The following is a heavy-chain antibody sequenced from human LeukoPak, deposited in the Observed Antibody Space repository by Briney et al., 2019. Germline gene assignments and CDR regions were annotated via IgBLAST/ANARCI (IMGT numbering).Heavy chain of an antibody. CDR1: GGSFSGYY. V-gene: IGHV4-34*01. CDR3: AKETPNYYMDV. Sequence: SETLSLTCAVYGGSFSGYYWSWIRQPPGKGLEWIGEINHSGSTNYNPSLKSRVTISVDTSKNQFSLKLSSVTAADTAVYYCAKETPNYYMDVWGKGTTVTVSS. J-gene: IGHJ6*03. CDR2: INHSGST.